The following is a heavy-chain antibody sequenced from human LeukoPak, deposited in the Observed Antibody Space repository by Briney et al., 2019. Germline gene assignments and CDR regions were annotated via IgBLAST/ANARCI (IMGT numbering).Heavy chain of an antibody. CDR3: AREGEYSSSSYYYYYMDV. Sequence: ASVKVSCKASGYTFTGYYMHWVRQAPGQGLEWMGWINPNSGGTNYAQKFQGRVTMTRDTSISTAYMELSRLRSDDTAVYYCAREGEYSSSSYYYYYMDVWGKGTTVTVSS. CDR2: INPNSGGT. CDR1: GYTFTGYY. V-gene: IGHV1-2*02. D-gene: IGHD6-6*01. J-gene: IGHJ6*03.